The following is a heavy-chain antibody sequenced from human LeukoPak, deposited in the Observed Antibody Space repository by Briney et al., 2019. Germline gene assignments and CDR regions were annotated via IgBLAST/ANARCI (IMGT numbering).Heavy chain of an antibody. D-gene: IGHD6-19*01. CDR2: IKQDGSEK. J-gene: IGHJ4*02. Sequence: GGSLRLSCAASGFTFSSYWMSWVRQAPGKGLEWVANIKQDGSEKYYVDSVKGRFTISRDNAKNSLYLQMNSLRAEDTAVYYCAKDPLIAVAGTRGTGPVGYWGQGTLVTVSS. V-gene: IGHV3-7*01. CDR3: AKDPLIAVAGTRGTGPVGY. CDR1: GFTFSSYW.